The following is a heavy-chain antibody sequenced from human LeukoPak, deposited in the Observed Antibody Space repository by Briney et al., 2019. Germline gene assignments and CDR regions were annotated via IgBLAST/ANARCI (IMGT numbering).Heavy chain of an antibody. V-gene: IGHV3-23*01. CDR3: AKLPYFAYFDY. CDR1: GFTFSSYA. J-gene: IGHJ4*02. Sequence: GGSLRLSCAASGFTFSSYAMNWVRQAPGKGLEWVSAISGSGGSIYYADSVKGRFTISRDNSKNTLYLQMNSLRAEDTAVYHCAKLPYFAYFDYWGQGTLVSVSS. CDR2: ISGSGGSI. D-gene: IGHD3-9*01.